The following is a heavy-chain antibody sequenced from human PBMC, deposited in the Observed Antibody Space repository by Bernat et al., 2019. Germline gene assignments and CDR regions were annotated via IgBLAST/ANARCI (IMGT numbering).Heavy chain of an antibody. Sequence: QVQLVQSGAEVKKPGASVKVSCKASGYTFSSYGISWVRQAPGQGLEWMGWISVYNGNTNYAQNLQGRVAMSTDTSTSTVYMELRSLTSDDTAVYYCARDSADYGDYGGINYWGQGTLVTVSS. J-gene: IGHJ4*02. D-gene: IGHD4-17*01. CDR3: ARDSADYGDYGGINY. CDR1: GYTFSSYG. V-gene: IGHV1-18*01. CDR2: ISVYNGNT.